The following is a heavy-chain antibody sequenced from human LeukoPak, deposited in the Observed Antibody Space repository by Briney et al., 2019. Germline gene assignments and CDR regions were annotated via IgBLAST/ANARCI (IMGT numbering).Heavy chain of an antibody. CDR2: IIPILGIA. CDR1: GGTFSSYA. D-gene: IGHD2-2*02. J-gene: IGHJ1*01. Sequence: GASVKVSCKASGGTFSSYAISWVRQAPGQGLEWMGRIIPILGIANYAQRFQGRVTITADKSTSTAYMELSSLRSVDTAVYYCARSLTPYPEVYFQHWGQGTLVTVSS. CDR3: ARSLTPYPEVYFQH. V-gene: IGHV1-69*04.